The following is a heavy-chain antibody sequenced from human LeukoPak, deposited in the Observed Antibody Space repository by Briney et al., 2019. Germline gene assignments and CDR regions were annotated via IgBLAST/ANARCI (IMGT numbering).Heavy chain of an antibody. D-gene: IGHD3-3*01. J-gene: IGHJ4*02. CDR1: GFTFSSYS. Sequence: GGSLRLSCAASGFTFSSYSMNWVRQAPGKGLEWVSSISSSSSYIYYADSVKGRFTISRDNAKNSLYLQMNSLRAEDTAVYYCAKSRGITIFGVVSEGALDYWGQGTLVTVSS. V-gene: IGHV3-21*01. CDR2: ISSSSSYI. CDR3: AKSRGITIFGVVSEGALDY.